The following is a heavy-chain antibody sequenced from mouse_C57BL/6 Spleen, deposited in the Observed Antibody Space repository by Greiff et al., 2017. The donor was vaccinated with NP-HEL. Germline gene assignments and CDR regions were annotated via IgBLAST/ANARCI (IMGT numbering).Heavy chain of an antibody. V-gene: IGHV1-76*01. CDR2: IYPGSGNT. D-gene: IGHD1-1*01. J-gene: IGHJ4*01. Sequence: VQLQQSGAELVRPGASVKLSCKASGYTFTDYYINWVKQRPGPGLEWIARIYPGSGNTYYNEKVKGKATLTAEKSSSTAYMQLSSLTSEDSAVYFCARKRTTEYYAMDYWGQGTSVTVSS. CDR3: ARKRTTEYYAMDY. CDR1: GYTFTDYY.